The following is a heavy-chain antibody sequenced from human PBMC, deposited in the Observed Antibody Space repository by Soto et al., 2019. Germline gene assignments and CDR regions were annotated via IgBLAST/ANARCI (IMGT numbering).Heavy chain of an antibody. V-gene: IGHV3-30*18. J-gene: IGHJ5*02. CDR1: GFTFSSYG. CDR3: AKDRPWFDP. Sequence: QVQLVESGGGVVQPGRSLRLSCAASGFTFSSYGMQWVRQAPGKGLEWVAVISYDGSNKYYADSVKGRFTISRDNSKNTLYLQMNSLRAEDTAVYYCAKDRPWFDPWGQGTLVTVSS. CDR2: ISYDGSNK.